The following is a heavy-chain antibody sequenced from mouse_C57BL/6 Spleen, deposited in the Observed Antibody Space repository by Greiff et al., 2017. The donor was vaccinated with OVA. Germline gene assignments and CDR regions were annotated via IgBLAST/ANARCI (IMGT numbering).Heavy chain of an antibody. J-gene: IGHJ3*01. CDR1: GYSITSGYY. D-gene: IGHD6-1*01. CDR2: ICYDGSN. V-gene: IGHV3-6*01. CDR3: ARGSLPWFAY. Sequence: EVQVVESGPGLVKPSQSLSLTCSVTGYSITSGYYWNWIRQFPGNKLEWMGYICYDGSNNYNPSLKNRISITRDTSKNQFFLKLNSVTTEDTATYYCARGSLPWFAYWGQGTLVTVSA.